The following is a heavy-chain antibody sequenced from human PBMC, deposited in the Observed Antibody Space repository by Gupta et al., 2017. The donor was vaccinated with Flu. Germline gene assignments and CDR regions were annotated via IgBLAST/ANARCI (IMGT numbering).Heavy chain of an antibody. CDR1: GGSISSSSYY. V-gene: IGHV4-39*01. CDR3: GGGSYKTVGYFDY. CDR2: IYYSGST. Sequence: QLQLQESGPGLVKPSETLSLTCTVSGGSISSSSYYWGWIRQPPGKGLEWIGSIYYSGSTYYNPSLKSRVTISVDTSKNQFSLKLSSVTAADTAVYYCGGGSYKTVGYFDYWGQGTLVTVSS. D-gene: IGHD1-26*01. J-gene: IGHJ4*02.